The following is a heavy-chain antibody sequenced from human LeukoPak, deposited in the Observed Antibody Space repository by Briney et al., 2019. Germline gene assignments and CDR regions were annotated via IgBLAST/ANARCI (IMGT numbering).Heavy chain of an antibody. CDR2: ISYDGSNK. D-gene: IGHD6-19*01. CDR3: ARVDRQWLVRGAFDI. J-gene: IGHJ3*02. CDR1: GFTFSSYA. Sequence: GRSLRLSCAASGFTFSSYAMHWVRQAPVKGLEWVAVISYDGSNKYYADSVKGRFTISRDNSKNTLYLQMNSLRAEDTAVYYCARVDRQWLVRGAFDIWGQGTMVTVSS. V-gene: IGHV3-30*04.